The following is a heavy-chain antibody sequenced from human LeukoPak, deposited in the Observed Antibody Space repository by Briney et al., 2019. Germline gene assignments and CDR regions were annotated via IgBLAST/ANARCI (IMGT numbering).Heavy chain of an antibody. D-gene: IGHD2-2*01. CDR3: ARADDCSSTSCSPDAFDI. CDR1: GGSISSHY. J-gene: IGHJ3*02. CDR2: IDYSGTT. Sequence: SETLSLTCDVSGGSISSHYWSWIRQPPGKGLEWIGYIDYSGTTKYNPSLKSRVTISVDTPKNQFALKLSSATAADTALYYCARADDCSSTSCSPDAFDIWGEGTMVTVSS. V-gene: IGHV4-59*11.